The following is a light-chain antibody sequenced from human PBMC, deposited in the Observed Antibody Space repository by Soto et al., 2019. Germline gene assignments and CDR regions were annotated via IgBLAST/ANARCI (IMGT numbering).Light chain of an antibody. CDR2: GAS. Sequence: EIVLTQSPGTLSLSPGERATLSCRASQSVSSSYLAWYQQKPGQAPRLLIYGASSRATGIPDRFSGSGSGTGFTLTISRLEPDGVSVYYCHQYGSSLPTPFGHGTRLEIK. V-gene: IGKV3-20*01. J-gene: IGKJ5*01. CDR3: HQYGSSLPTP. CDR1: QSVSSSY.